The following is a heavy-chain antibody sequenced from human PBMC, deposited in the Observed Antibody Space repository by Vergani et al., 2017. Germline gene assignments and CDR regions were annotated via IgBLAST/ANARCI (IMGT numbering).Heavy chain of an antibody. CDR2: VIPILDIA. Sequence: VSCKASGGTFSSYTISWVRQAPGQGLEWMGRVIPILDIANYAQKFQGRVTITADKSTSTAYMELSSLRSEDTAVYYCAREGSDFWSGYRTGWAFDIWGQGTMDTVSS. D-gene: IGHD3-3*01. CDR3: AREGSDFWSGYRTGWAFDI. J-gene: IGHJ3*02. V-gene: IGHV1-69*04. CDR1: GGTFSSYT.